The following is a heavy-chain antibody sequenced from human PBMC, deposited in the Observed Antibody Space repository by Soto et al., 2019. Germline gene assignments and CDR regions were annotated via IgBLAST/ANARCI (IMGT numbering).Heavy chain of an antibody. J-gene: IGHJ6*02. Sequence: VQLVESGGGLVQPGGSLRLSCAASAFTFNRFWMHWVRLVPGKGLVWVSRITGDGRYTSYADSVKGRFTISRDNANNTLYLQMNSLRVEDTAVYYCARHMGDAMDVGGQGTTVTVSS. CDR3: ARHMGDAMDV. CDR2: ITGDGRYT. V-gene: IGHV3-74*01. CDR1: AFTFNRFW.